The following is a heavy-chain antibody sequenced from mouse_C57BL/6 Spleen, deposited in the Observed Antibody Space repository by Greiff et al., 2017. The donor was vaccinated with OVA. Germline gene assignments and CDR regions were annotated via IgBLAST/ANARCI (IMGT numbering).Heavy chain of an antibody. V-gene: IGHV1-15*01. CDR2: IDPETGGT. Sequence: VQLQQSGAELVRPGASVTLSCKASGYTFTDYEMHWVKQTPVHGLEWIGAIDPETGGTAYNQKFKGKAILTADKSSSTAYMELRSLTSEDSAVYYCTRDYCGSRYFDYWGQGTTLTVSS. J-gene: IGHJ2*01. CDR1: GYTFTDYE. D-gene: IGHD1-1*01. CDR3: TRDYCGSRYFDY.